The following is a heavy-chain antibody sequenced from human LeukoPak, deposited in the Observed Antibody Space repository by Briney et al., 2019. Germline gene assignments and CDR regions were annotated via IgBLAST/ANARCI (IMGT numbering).Heavy chain of an antibody. Sequence: SGGSLRLSCAASGFTFGNYAMSWVRQAPGKGLEWVSGISGSGGSTYYADSVKGRFTISRDNSKNTLYLQMNSPRAEDTAVYYCAKGYDYSNYLFDYWGQGTLVTVSS. D-gene: IGHD4-11*01. CDR3: AKGYDYSNYLFDY. V-gene: IGHV3-23*01. CDR2: ISGSGGST. J-gene: IGHJ4*02. CDR1: GFTFGNYA.